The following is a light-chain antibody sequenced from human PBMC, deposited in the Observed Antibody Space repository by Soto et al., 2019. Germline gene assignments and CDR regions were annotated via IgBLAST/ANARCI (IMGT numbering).Light chain of an antibody. Sequence: QSALTQPASVSGSPGQSIAISCTGTSSDVCGYNYVSWYQQHPGQTPNLMIYDVSNRPSGVSNRFSGSKSGNTASLTISGLQAEDEADYYCSSYTSSSTWVFGGGTKLTVL. J-gene: IGLJ3*02. CDR2: DVS. V-gene: IGLV2-14*01. CDR1: SSDVCGYNY. CDR3: SSYTSSSTWV.